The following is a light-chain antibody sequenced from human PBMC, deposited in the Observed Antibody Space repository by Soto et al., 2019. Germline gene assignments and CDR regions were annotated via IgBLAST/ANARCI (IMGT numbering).Light chain of an antibody. J-gene: IGLJ1*01. CDR1: NIGSRS. CDR3: QVWDTSIYQYV. V-gene: IGLV3-21*02. Sequence: SSELTQPPSESVAPGQTATFACGGNNIGSRSVHWYQQRPGQAPILVVFDDDDRPSGIAERFSGSNSGNTATLTIIRVEAGDEADYYCQVWDTSIYQYVFGSGSKV. CDR2: DDD.